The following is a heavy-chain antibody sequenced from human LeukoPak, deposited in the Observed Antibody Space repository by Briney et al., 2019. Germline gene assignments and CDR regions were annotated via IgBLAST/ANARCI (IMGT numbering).Heavy chain of an antibody. V-gene: IGHV3-21*01. J-gene: IGHJ3*02. CDR3: ARSRYYCSKNDAFDI. CDR2: ISSSSSYI. CDR1: GFTFSSYS. D-gene: IGHD3-10*01. Sequence: GGSLRLSCAASGFTFSSYSMNWVRQAPGKGLEWVSSISSSSSYIYYADSVKGRFTISRDNAKNSLYLQMNSLRAEDTAEYYCARSRYYCSKNDAFDIWGQGTMVTVSS.